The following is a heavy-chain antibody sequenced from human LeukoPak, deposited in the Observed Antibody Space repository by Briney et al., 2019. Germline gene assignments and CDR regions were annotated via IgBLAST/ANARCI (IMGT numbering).Heavy chain of an antibody. CDR3: ARAGFGPQGYYYYMDV. Sequence: PSETLSLTCTVSGGSISSYYWSWIRQPPGKGLEWIGYIYYSGSTSYNPSLKSRVTISVDTSKNQFSLKLSSVTAADTAVYYCARAGFGPQGYYYYMDVWGKGTTVTVSS. CDR2: IYYSGST. CDR1: GGSISSYY. D-gene: IGHD3/OR15-3a*01. J-gene: IGHJ6*03. V-gene: IGHV4-59*01.